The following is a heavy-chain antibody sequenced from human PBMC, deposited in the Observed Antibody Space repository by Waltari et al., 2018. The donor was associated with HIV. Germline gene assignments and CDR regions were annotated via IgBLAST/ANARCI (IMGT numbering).Heavy chain of an antibody. CDR2: IYTSGST. J-gene: IGHJ6*02. D-gene: IGHD6-13*01. CDR1: GGSISSYY. Sequence: QVQLQESGPGLVKPSETLSLTCTVSGGSISSYYWSWIRQPAGKGLEWIGRIYTSGSTNYNPSLKSRVTRSVDTSKNQFSLKLSSVTAADTAAYYCARDKGFGSSWYNYGMDVWGQGTTVTVSS. V-gene: IGHV4-4*07. CDR3: ARDKGFGSSWYNYGMDV.